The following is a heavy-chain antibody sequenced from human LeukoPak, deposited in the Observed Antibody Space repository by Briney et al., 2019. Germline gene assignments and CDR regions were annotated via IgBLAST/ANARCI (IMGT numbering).Heavy chain of an antibody. V-gene: IGHV3-74*01. J-gene: IGHJ6*03. CDR3: ARVRSRGGWYVHYMDV. CDR1: GFTFSSYW. D-gene: IGHD6-19*01. CDR2: ISSDGSST. Sequence: GGSLRLSCAASGFTFSSYWMHWVRQAPGKGLVWVSRISSDGSSTTYADSVKGRFTISRDNAKNSVYLQMNSLRTEDTALYYCARVRSRGGWYVHYMDVWGKGTTVTVSS.